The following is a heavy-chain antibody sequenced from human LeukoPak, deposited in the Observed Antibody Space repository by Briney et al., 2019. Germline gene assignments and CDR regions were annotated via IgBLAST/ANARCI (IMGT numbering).Heavy chain of an antibody. CDR3: ARVKIAYDFWSGYLPFDP. CDR1: GTTFRDHG. Sequence: GGSLRLSCTAPGTTFRDHGMSWVRHVPGKGLEWVSGINWDGGSTGYGDSVKGRFTISRDSGKNSLYLQMNSLRAEDTALYYCARVKIAYDFWSGYLPFDPWGQGTLVTVSS. J-gene: IGHJ5*02. D-gene: IGHD3-3*01. CDR2: INWDGGST. V-gene: IGHV3-20*04.